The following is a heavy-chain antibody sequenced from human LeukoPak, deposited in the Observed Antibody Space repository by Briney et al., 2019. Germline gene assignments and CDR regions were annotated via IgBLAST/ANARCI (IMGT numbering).Heavy chain of an antibody. Sequence: PSETLSLTCTVSGGSLSSYYWSWVRHPPGKGLEWIGYISYSGNTNYNPSLKSRVTISVDTSKNQFSLRLSSVTAAHTAVYYCARQGGYIAPLALWGQGTLVTVSS. CDR2: ISYSGNT. J-gene: IGHJ4*02. V-gene: IGHV4-59*08. D-gene: IGHD6-13*01. CDR1: GGSLSSYY. CDR3: ARQGGYIAPLAL.